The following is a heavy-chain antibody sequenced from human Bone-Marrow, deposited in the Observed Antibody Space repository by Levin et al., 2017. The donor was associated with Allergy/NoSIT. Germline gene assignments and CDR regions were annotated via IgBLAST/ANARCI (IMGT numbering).Heavy chain of an antibody. D-gene: IGHD2-2*01. J-gene: IGHJ6*02. CDR3: ARVQGIVAEPPATTQYGMDV. V-gene: IGHV1-18*01. CDR2: IIGYNGDT. Sequence: ASVKVSCKTTGYNFLDYAITWVRQAPGQGLEWMGSIIGYNGDTTYAQEFQGRITMTRDTSTRTAYLELRTLRPDDTAVFYCARVQGIVAEPPATTQYGMDVWGQGTTVTVS. CDR1: GYNFLDYA.